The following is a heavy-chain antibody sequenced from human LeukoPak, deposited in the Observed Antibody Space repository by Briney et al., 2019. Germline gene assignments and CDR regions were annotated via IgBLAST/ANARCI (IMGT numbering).Heavy chain of an antibody. CDR2: ISWNSGSI. J-gene: IGHJ4*02. CDR3: SKDRGVFGVAYSLDY. CDR1: GFTFDDYA. D-gene: IGHD3-3*01. V-gene: IGHV3-9*01. Sequence: PGGSLRLSCAASGFTFDDYAMHWVRQAPGKGLGWVSGISWNSGSIGYADSVKGRFTISRDLSKNTLFLQMNSLRPEDTAVYYCSKDRGVFGVAYSLDYWGQGTLVTVSS.